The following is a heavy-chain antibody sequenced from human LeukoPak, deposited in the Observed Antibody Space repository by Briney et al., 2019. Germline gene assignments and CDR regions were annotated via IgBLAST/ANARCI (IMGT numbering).Heavy chain of an antibody. CDR2: INHSGST. V-gene: IGHV4-34*01. CDR1: GGSFSGFY. Sequence: PAETLSLTCAVYGGSFSGFYWSWIRQPPGKGLEWIGDINHSGSTNYNPSLKSRVTMAVYTSKDQSAMTLSTVTAADTAVYNCARGPTLVDTAMVTLSTFHDWGQGTLVTVSS. J-gene: IGHJ4*01. D-gene: IGHD5-18*01. CDR3: ARGPTLVDTAMVTLSTFHD.